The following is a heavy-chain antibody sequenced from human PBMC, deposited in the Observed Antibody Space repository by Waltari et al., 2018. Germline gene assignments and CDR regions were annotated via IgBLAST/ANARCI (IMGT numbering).Heavy chain of an antibody. CDR2: IIPIFGTA. J-gene: IGHJ4*02. CDR3: ATGAVSSFDY. D-gene: IGHD1-26*01. CDR1: GGTFSRYA. Sequence: VQLVQSGAEVKRPGSSVTVACKASGGTFSRYAISWGRQAPGQGLEWMGGIIPIFGTANYAQKFQGRVTITADESTSTAYMELSSLRSEDTAVYYCATGAVSSFDYWGQGTLVTVSS. V-gene: IGHV1-69*12.